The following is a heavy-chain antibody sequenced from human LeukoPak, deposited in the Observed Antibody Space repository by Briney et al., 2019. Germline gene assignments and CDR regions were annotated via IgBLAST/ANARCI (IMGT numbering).Heavy chain of an antibody. CDR3: ARDRYSSGWYDY. CDR1: GFTFSSYS. Sequence: PGGSLRLSCAASGFTFSSYSMNWVRQAPGKGLEWVSSISSSSSYIYYADSVKGRFTISRDNAKNSLYLQMNSLRAEDTAVCYCARDRYSSGWYDYWGQGTLVTVSS. V-gene: IGHV3-21*01. J-gene: IGHJ4*02. CDR2: ISSSSSYI. D-gene: IGHD6-19*01.